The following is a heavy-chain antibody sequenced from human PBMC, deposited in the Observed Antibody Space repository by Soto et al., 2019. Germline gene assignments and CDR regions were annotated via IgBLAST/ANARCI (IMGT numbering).Heavy chain of an antibody. CDR3: ARLIHCFTTSFYFDY. V-gene: IGHV4-39*01. CDR2: IYHSGNT. D-gene: IGHD2-2*01. J-gene: IGHJ4*02. CDR1: GGSISSSSYY. Sequence: SETLSLTCSVSGGSISSSSYYWAWIRQPPGKGLEWIGSIYHSGNTYYTSSLKSRVTISVDTSKNRFSLNLSSVTAADTAVYYCARLIHCFTTSFYFDYWGQGTLVTVSS.